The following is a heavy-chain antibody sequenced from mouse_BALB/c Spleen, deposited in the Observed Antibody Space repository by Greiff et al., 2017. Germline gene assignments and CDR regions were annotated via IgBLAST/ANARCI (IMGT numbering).Heavy chain of an antibody. CDR1: GYTFTSYW. D-gene: IGHD2-14*01. CDR2: INPSTGYT. CDR3: AYYRYYFDY. Sequence: QVQLQQSGAELAKPGASVKMSCKASGYTFTSYWMHWVKQRPGQGLEWIGYINPSTGYTEYNQKFKDKATLTADKSSSTAYMQLSSLTSEDSAVYYCAYYRYYFDYWGQGTTLTVSS. J-gene: IGHJ2*01. V-gene: IGHV1-7*01.